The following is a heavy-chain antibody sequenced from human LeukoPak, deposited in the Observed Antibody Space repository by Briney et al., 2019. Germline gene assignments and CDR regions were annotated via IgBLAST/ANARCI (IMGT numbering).Heavy chain of an antibody. J-gene: IGHJ3*02. CDR1: GFTFSSYG. V-gene: IGHV3-30*18. D-gene: IGHD3-16*01. CDR2: ISYDGSNQ. CDR3: AKDKGGGYGNDGFDI. Sequence: GGSLRLSCAASGFTFSSYGMHWVRQTPGKGLEWVAVISYDGSNQYYADSVKGRFTISRDNSKNRLYLQMNSLRAEDTAVYYCAKDKGGGYGNDGFDIWGRGTMVTVSS.